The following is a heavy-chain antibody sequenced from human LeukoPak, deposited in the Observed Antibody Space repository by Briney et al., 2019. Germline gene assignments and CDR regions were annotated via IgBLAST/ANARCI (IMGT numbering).Heavy chain of an antibody. V-gene: IGHV1-46*01. CDR3: ARGDSSSSRSYYYYGMDV. J-gene: IGHJ6*02. D-gene: IGHD6-6*01. CDR2: VNPSGGST. Sequence: ASVKVSCKASGYTFTSYYMHWVRQAPGQGLEWMGIVNPSGGSTSYAQKFQGRVTRTRDTSTSTVYMELSSLRSEDTAVYYCARGDSSSSRSYYYYGMDVWGQGTTVTVSS. CDR1: GYTFTSYY.